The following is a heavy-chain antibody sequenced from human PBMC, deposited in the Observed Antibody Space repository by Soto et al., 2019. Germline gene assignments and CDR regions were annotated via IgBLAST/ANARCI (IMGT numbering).Heavy chain of an antibody. CDR1: GFTFSSYG. J-gene: IGHJ3*02. CDR3: ARESDAFDI. Sequence: QVQLVESGGGVVQPGRSLRLSCAASGFTFSSYGMHWVRQAAGKGLEWVAVIWYDGSNKYFADSVKGRFTISRDNSKNTLYLQMNSLRAEDTAVYYCARESDAFDIWGQGTMVTVSS. V-gene: IGHV3-33*01. CDR2: IWYDGSNK.